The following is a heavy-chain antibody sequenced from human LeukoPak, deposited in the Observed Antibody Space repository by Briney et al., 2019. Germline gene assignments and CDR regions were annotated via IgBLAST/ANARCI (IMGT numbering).Heavy chain of an antibody. J-gene: IGHJ4*02. CDR2: INHSGST. Sequence: SETLSLTCAVYGGSFSGYYWSWIRQPPGKGLEWIGEINHSGSTNYNPSLKSRVTISVDTSKNQFSLKLSSVTAADTAVYYCARVYYYGSGSYYSVFDYWGQGTLVTVSS. CDR1: GGSFSGYY. V-gene: IGHV4-34*01. CDR3: ARVYYYGSGSYYSVFDY. D-gene: IGHD3-10*01.